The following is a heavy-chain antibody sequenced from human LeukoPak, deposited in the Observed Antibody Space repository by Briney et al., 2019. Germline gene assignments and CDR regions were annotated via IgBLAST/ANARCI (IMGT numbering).Heavy chain of an antibody. Sequence: GGSLTLSCAASGFTLSSYWMSWVRQAPGKGLEWVANIKQDGSEKYYVDSVKGRFTISRDNAKNSLYLQMNSLRAEDTAVYYCARDARFGELYDYWGQGTLVTVSS. CDR1: GFTLSSYW. D-gene: IGHD3-10*01. CDR2: IKQDGSEK. V-gene: IGHV3-7*01. CDR3: ARDARFGELYDY. J-gene: IGHJ4*02.